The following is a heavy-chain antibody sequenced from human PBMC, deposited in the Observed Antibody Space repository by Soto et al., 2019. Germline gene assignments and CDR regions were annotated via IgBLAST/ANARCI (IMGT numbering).Heavy chain of an antibody. CDR1: GGSINSDDSF. J-gene: IGHJ5*02. V-gene: IGHV4-39*01. CDR2: LYYGGST. D-gene: IGHD1-26*01. Sequence: LSLTCSVSGGSINSDDSFWGWVRQSPGKGLEWIGSLYYGGSTFYNPSLKSRVTISLDTSKNQFSLRLTSVTAADTAIYYCARQLPVGATSWFDPWGQGTLVTVSS. CDR3: ARQLPVGATSWFDP.